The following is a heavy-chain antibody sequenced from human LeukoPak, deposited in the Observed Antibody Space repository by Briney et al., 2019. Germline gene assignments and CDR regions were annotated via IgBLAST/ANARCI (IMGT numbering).Heavy chain of an antibody. J-gene: IGHJ4*02. CDR2: MSSTSSTK. Sequence: PGGSLRLSCAASGFIFSDYYMSWIRQTPGKGLEWISYMSSTSSTKYYADSVKGRFTISRDNVKNSLYLQMNSLRAGDTALYYCARCGDGLPCDFDYWGQGTLLTVSS. CDR3: ARCGDGLPCDFDY. V-gene: IGHV3-11*04. CDR1: GFIFSDYY. D-gene: IGHD3-10*01.